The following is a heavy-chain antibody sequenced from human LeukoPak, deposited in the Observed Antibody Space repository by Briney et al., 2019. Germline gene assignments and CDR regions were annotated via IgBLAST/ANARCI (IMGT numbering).Heavy chain of an antibody. CDR2: IYYSGST. V-gene: IGHV4-59*01. CDR3: ARGLPGFSNGDDAFDM. CDR1: SGSLSSYY. J-gene: IGHJ3*02. Sequence: PSETLSLTCTVSSGSLSSYYWSWIRQAPGKGLEWIGYIYYSGSTNYNPSLKSRVTISVDTSRNQFSLKLSSLTAADTAVYYCARGLPGFSNGDDAFDMWGQGTMVTVSS. D-gene: IGHD6-19*01.